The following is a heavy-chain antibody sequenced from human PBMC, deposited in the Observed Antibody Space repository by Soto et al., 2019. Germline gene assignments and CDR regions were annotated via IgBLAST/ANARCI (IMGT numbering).Heavy chain of an antibody. Sequence: GGSLRLSCAASGFTVSSNYMSWVRQAPGKGLEWVSVIYSGGSTYYADSVKGRFTISRDNSKNTLYLQMNSLRAEDTAVYYCARDSVAVAGLDHWGQGTLVTVSS. V-gene: IGHV3-66*01. J-gene: IGHJ4*02. CDR2: IYSGGST. CDR3: ARDSVAVAGLDH. D-gene: IGHD6-19*01. CDR1: GFTVSSNY.